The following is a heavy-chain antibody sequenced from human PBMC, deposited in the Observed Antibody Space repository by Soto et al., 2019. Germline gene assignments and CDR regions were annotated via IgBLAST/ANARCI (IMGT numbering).Heavy chain of an antibody. D-gene: IGHD6-13*01. Sequence: QVQLVQSGVEVKKPGASVKVSCKASGYTFTSYGISWVRQAPGQGLEWMGWISPYNGNTNYAQKLQGRVTMTTDISTSTAYMELRSLRSDDTAVYYCARDWSSIAAAGTEGDYWGQGTLVTVSS. J-gene: IGHJ4*02. CDR2: ISPYNGNT. V-gene: IGHV1-18*01. CDR3: ARDWSSIAAAGTEGDY. CDR1: GYTFTSYG.